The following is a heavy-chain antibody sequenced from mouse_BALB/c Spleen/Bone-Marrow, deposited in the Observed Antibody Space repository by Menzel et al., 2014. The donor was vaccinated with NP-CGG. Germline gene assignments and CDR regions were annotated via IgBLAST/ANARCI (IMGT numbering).Heavy chain of an antibody. Sequence: QVQLQQSGPGLVAPSQSLSITCTVSGFSLTSYGVHWVRQPPGKGLEWLGVIWAGGSTNYNSALMFRLSISKDNSKSQVFLKMNSLQTDDTAMYYCASPIYYDYPLFAYWGQGTLVTVSA. J-gene: IGHJ3*01. V-gene: IGHV2-9*02. CDR1: GFSLTSYG. CDR3: ASPIYYDYPLFAY. D-gene: IGHD2-4*01. CDR2: IWAGGST.